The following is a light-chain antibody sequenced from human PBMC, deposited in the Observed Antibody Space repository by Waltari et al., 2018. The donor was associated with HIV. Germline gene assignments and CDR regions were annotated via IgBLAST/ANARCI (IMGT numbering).Light chain of an antibody. CDR3: QQYNGWPRT. J-gene: IGKJ1*01. CDR2: GAS. V-gene: IGKV3-15*01. CDR1: QNVITN. Sequence: EIVMTQSPATLSVSPGERVTSSCRAIQNVITNLAWYQQKPGQAPSLLIYGASTRASGIPARFTGGGSGSDFTLTINSLQSEDCGLYYCQQYNGWPRTFGQGTKV.